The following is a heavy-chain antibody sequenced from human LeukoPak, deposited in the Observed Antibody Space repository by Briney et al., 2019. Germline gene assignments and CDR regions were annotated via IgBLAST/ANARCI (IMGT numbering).Heavy chain of an antibody. CDR3: ARDPPDYDSSGYYYRNDAFDI. Sequence: GGSLRLSCAASGFTFSSYSMNWVRQAPGEGLEWVSSISSSDSYIYYADSVKGRFTISRDNAKNSLYLQMNSLRAEDTDVYYCARDPPDYDSSGYYYRNDAFDIWGQGTMVTVSS. CDR2: ISSSDSYI. CDR1: GFTFSSYS. V-gene: IGHV3-21*01. J-gene: IGHJ3*02. D-gene: IGHD3-22*01.